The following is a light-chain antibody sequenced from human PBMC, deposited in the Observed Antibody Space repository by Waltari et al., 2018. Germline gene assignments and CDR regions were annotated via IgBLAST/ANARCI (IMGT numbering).Light chain of an antibody. CDR1: QSISTY. J-gene: IGKJ2*01. CDR2: AAS. CDR3: HQTFSHPRPS. V-gene: IGKV1-39*01. Sequence: DIQMTQSPSSLSASLGDRVTITCRASQSISTYLNWFQYKPGQAPKLLIYAASSLQSGVPSRFRGSGSGTDFTLTITSLQPEDFATYYCHQTFSHPRPSFGQGTKVDI.